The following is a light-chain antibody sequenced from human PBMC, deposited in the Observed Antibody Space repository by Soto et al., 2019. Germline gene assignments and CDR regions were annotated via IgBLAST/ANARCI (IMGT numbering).Light chain of an antibody. CDR1: QSISVW. V-gene: IGKV1-39*01. J-gene: IGKJ5*01. Sequence: DIQMTHSPSTLSASVGDRVTITCRASQSISVWLAWYQQKAGKAPNLLIYKASRLQSGVPSRFSGSGSGTDFTLTISSLQPEDFATYYCQQSYSTPRTFGQGTRLEIK. CDR3: QQSYSTPRT. CDR2: KAS.